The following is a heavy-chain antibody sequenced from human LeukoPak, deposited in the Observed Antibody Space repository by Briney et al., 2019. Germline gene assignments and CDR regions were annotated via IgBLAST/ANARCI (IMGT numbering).Heavy chain of an antibody. Sequence: SGESLKISCQGSGYTFTNYWIAWGLHMPAKGLECMVIGYPVDYDTRCSPSFQGQVSIAADKSINTAYLQWGSLKAADTAMYSCARRGFCSGGSCFSATFDLWGQGTLLTVSS. J-gene: IGHJ4*02. CDR1: GYTFTNYW. D-gene: IGHD2-15*01. V-gene: IGHV5-51*01. CDR2: GYPVDYDT. CDR3: ARRGFCSGGSCFSATFDL.